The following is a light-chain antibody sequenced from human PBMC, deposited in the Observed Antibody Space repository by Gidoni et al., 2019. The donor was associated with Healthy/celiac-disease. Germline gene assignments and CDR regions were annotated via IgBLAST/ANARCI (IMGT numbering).Light chain of an antibody. CDR3: QQYGRPPPT. CDR1: QSVSSSY. Sequence: EIVLTQSPGTRSLSPGERATLSCRASQSVSSSYLAWYQQKPGQAPRLLIYGASSRATGIPDRFSGSGSGTDFTLTISRLEPEDFAVYYCQQYGRPPPTFGQGTKLEIK. J-gene: IGKJ2*01. V-gene: IGKV3-20*01. CDR2: GAS.